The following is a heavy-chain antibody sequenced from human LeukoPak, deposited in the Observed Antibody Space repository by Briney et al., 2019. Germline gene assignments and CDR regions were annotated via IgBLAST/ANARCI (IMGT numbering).Heavy chain of an antibody. CDR3: ARHYYGSGSSKFFDY. V-gene: IGHV4-4*02. CDR1: GNSISSTNW. J-gene: IGHJ4*02. Sequence: SETLSLTCAVSGNSISSTNWWSWVRQPPGKGLEWIGYIYYSGSTNYNPSLKSRVTISVDTSKNQFSLKLSSVTAADTAVYYCARHYYGSGSSKFFDYWGQGTLVTVSS. D-gene: IGHD3-10*01. CDR2: IYYSGST.